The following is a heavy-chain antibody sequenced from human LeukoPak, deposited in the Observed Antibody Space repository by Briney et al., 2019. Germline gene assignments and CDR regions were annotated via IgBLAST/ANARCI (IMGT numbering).Heavy chain of an antibody. CDR3: ARQLGGSGSY. Sequence: EWVANIKQDGSEIYYVDSVKGRFTISRDNTKNSVYLQMNSLRAEDTAVYYCARQLGGSGSYWGQGTLVTVSS. D-gene: IGHD3-10*01. CDR2: IKQDGSEI. V-gene: IGHV3-7*01. J-gene: IGHJ4*02.